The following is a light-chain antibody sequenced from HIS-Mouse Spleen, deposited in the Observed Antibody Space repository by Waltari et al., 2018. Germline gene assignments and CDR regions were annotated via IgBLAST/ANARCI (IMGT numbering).Light chain of an antibody. CDR2: EGS. CDR3: CSYAGSSTWV. J-gene: IGLJ3*02. CDR1: SRDVGSYNL. Sequence: QSALTQPASVSGSPGQSITIPCTGTSRDVGSYNLVSWYQQHPGKAPKLMIYEGSKRPPGVSNRFSGSKSGNTASLTISGLQAEDEADYYCCSYAGSSTWVFGGGTKLTVL. V-gene: IGLV2-23*01.